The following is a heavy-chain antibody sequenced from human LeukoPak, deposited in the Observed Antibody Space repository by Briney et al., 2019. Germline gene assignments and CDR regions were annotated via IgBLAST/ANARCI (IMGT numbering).Heavy chain of an antibody. V-gene: IGHV4-39*01. CDR3: ARHDYYGYYYYYYMDV. Sequence: PSETLSLTRTVSGGSISSSSYYWGWIRQPPGKGLEWIGSIYYSGSTYYNPSLKSRVTISVDTSKNQFSLKLSSVTAADTAVYYCARHDYYGYYYYYYMDVWGKGATVTVSS. J-gene: IGHJ6*03. CDR2: IYYSGST. D-gene: IGHD3-22*01. CDR1: GGSISSSSYY.